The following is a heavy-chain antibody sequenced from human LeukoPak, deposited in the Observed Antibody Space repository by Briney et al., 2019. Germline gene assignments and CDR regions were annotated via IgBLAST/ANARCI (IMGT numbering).Heavy chain of an antibody. CDR3: ARTYCSGGSCYIDY. Sequence: SETLSLTCTVSGGSISSSSYYWGWIRQPSGKGLEWIGSIYYSGSTYYNPSLKSRVTISVDTSKNQFSLKLSSVTAADTAVDYCARTYCSGGSCYIDYWGQGTLVTVSS. CDR2: IYYSGST. J-gene: IGHJ4*02. V-gene: IGHV4-39*07. D-gene: IGHD2-15*01. CDR1: GGSISSSSYY.